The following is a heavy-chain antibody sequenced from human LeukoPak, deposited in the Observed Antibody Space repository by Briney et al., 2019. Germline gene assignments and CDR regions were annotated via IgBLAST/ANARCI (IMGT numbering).Heavy chain of an antibody. D-gene: IGHD2-8*01. CDR1: GYTFTGYY. CDR2: INPNSGGT. Sequence: ASVTVSCKASGYTFTGYYMHWVRQAPGQGLEWMGWINPNSGGTNYAQKFQGRVTMTRDTSISTAYMELSRLRSDDAAVYYCARVMMVYAPDWFDPWGQGTLVTVSS. J-gene: IGHJ5*02. CDR3: ARVMMVYAPDWFDP. V-gene: IGHV1-2*02.